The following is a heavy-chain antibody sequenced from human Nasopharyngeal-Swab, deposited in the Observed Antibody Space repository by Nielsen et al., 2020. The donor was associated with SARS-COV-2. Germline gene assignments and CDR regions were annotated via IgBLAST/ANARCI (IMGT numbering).Heavy chain of an antibody. D-gene: IGHD6-13*01. V-gene: IGHV3-21*01. CDR2: ISSSFSYI. Sequence: GESLKISCAASGFTFSSHSMNWVRQAPGKGLEWVSSISSSFSYIYYADSVKGRFTISRDNSKNSLYLQMNSLRAGDTAVYYCARDGLYSSSWYSSGWFDPWGQGTLVTVSS. CDR1: GFTFSSHS. CDR3: ARDGLYSSSWYSSGWFDP. J-gene: IGHJ5*02.